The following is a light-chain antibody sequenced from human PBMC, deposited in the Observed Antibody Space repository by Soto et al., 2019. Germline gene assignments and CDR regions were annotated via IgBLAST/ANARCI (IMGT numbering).Light chain of an antibody. CDR3: QQYTGPPTT. CDR1: QRFGSSN. CDR2: STS. Sequence: EIVLTQSPGTLSLSPGERGTLSCRASQRFGSSNLAWYQQKPGQAPRLLIYSTSSRATGIPDRFSGSGSGTDFTLTITRLEPEDSAVYFCQQYTGPPTTFGQGTRLEI. V-gene: IGKV3-20*01. J-gene: IGKJ5*01.